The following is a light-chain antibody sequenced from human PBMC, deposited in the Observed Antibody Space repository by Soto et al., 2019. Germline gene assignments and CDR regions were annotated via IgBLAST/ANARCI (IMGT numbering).Light chain of an antibody. Sequence: EIVLAQSPGTLSLSPGESATLSCRASQSVSSSFLAWYQQKAGQAPRLLIYGASRRATGIPDRFSGSGSGTDYTLTISSLEPEDFAVYYCQQRTRWPMTFGQGTRLEIK. CDR3: QQRTRWPMT. CDR1: QSVSSSF. V-gene: IGKV3D-20*02. J-gene: IGKJ5*01. CDR2: GAS.